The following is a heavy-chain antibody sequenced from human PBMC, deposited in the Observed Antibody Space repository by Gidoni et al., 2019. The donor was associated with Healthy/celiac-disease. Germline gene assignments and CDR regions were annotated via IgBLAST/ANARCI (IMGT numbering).Heavy chain of an antibody. CDR3: ASRTHYYDSSGYYYPFDY. CDR1: GFTFSSYE. V-gene: IGHV3-48*03. Sequence: EVQLVESGGGLVQPGGSLRLSCAASGFTFSSYEMNWVRQAPGKGLEWVSYISSSGSTIYYADSVKGRFTISRDNAKNSLYLQMNSLRAEDTAVYYCASRTHYYDSSGYYYPFDYWGQGTLVTVSS. J-gene: IGHJ4*02. CDR2: ISSSGSTI. D-gene: IGHD3-22*01.